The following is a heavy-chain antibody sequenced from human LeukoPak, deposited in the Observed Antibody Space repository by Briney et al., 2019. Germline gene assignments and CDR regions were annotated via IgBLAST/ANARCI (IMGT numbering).Heavy chain of an antibody. CDR2: IYYSGST. CDR1: GGSISSYY. CDR3: ARLTYGDNCAFDI. Sequence: SETLSLTCTVSGGSISSYYWSWIRQPPGKGLEWIGYIYYSGSTNYNPSLKSRVTISVDTSKNQFSLKLSSVAAADTAVYYCARLTYGDNCAFDIWGQGTMVTVSS. J-gene: IGHJ3*02. V-gene: IGHV4-59*01. D-gene: IGHD4-17*01.